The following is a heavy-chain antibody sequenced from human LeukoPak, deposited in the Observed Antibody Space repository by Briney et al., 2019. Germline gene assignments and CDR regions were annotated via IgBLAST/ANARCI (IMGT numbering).Heavy chain of an antibody. CDR2: INPNSGGT. Sequence: GASVKVSCKASGYTFTGYYMHWVRQAPGQGLEWMGRINPNSGGTNYAQKFQGRVTMTRDTSICTAYMELSRLRSDDTAVYYCARTRYYYDSSGYYYYGMDVWGQGTTVTVSS. CDR3: ARTRYYYDSSGYYYYGMDV. CDR1: GYTFTGYY. D-gene: IGHD3-22*01. V-gene: IGHV1-2*06. J-gene: IGHJ6*02.